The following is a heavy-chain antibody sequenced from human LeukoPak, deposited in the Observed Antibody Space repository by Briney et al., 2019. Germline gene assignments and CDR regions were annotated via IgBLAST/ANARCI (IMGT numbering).Heavy chain of an antibody. V-gene: IGHV7-4-1*02. J-gene: IGHJ6*03. CDR2: INTNTGNP. CDR3: ARAGAPYFYYYMDV. CDR1: GYTFTSYG. Sequence: ASVKVSCKASGYTFTSYGISWVRQAPGQGLEWMGWINTNTGNPTYAQGFTGRFVFSLDTSVSTAYLQITSLKAEDTAVYYCARAGAPYFYYYMDVWGKGTTVTVSS. D-gene: IGHD4/OR15-4a*01.